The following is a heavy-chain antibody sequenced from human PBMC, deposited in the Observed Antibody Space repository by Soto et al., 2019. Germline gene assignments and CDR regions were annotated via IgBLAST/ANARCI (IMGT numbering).Heavy chain of an antibody. Sequence: PGESLKISCAASGFTFSSHGMHWVRQAPGKGLEWVAVISYDGSNKYYADSVKGRFTISRDNSKNTLYLQMNSLRAEDTAVYYCAKDHQYYDILTGYTYFDYWGQGTLVTVSS. CDR1: GFTFSSHG. CDR3: AKDHQYYDILTGYTYFDY. V-gene: IGHV3-30*18. D-gene: IGHD3-9*01. CDR2: ISYDGSNK. J-gene: IGHJ4*02.